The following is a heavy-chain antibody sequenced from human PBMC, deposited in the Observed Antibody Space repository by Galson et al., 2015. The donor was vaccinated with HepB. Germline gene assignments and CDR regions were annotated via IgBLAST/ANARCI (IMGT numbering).Heavy chain of an antibody. D-gene: IGHD3-22*01. CDR3: ARVTYYYDSSDYRGVYYFDY. CDR2: IYSGGST. CDR1: GFTVSSNY. V-gene: IGHV3-53*01. J-gene: IGHJ4*02. Sequence: SLRLSCAASGFTVSSNYMTWVRQAPGKGLEWVSVIYSGGSTYYADSVKGRFTISRDNSKNTLYLQMNSLRAEDTAMYYCARVTYYYDSSDYRGVYYFDYWGQGTLVTVSS.